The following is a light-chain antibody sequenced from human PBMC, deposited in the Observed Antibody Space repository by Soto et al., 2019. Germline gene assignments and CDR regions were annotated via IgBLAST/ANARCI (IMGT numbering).Light chain of an antibody. Sequence: EIVLTQSPATVALSPGERATLSCRASESVSSFLAGYQQQPGQAPRLLIYDASNRAAGIPDRFSGSGSGTDFTLTISSLEPEDFAVYYCHQRSDWPPLTFGRGTKVEIK. V-gene: IGKV3-11*01. J-gene: IGKJ4*01. CDR2: DAS. CDR3: HQRSDWPPLT. CDR1: ESVSSF.